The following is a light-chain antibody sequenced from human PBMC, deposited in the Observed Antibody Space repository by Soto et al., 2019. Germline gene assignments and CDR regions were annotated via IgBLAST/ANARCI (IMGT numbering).Light chain of an antibody. Sequence: DIQMTQSPSSLSASAGDRVTITCRASQSISSYLNWYQQQPGKAPKLLISTASLLESGVPSRFSGSGSGTEFTLTISSLQPDDFATYYCQQYNSYPTWTFGQGTKVDIK. J-gene: IGKJ1*01. V-gene: IGKV1-5*01. CDR3: QQYNSYPTWT. CDR2: TAS. CDR1: QSISSY.